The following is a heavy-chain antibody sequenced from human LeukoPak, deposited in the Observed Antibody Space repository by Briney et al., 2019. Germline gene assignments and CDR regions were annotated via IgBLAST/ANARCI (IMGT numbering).Heavy chain of an antibody. J-gene: IGHJ4*02. CDR3: ARSHRSFASGSGDF. CDR1: RFTFRDYW. D-gene: IGHD3-10*01. V-gene: IGHV3-7*05. Sequence: PWGSLRLSCAASRFTFRDYWMSWVRQAPGKGLEWGANIKQDGSEKYYVDSVKGRFTISRDNAKNSLYLQMNSVRAEDTAVYYCARSHRSFASGSGDFWGQGTLVTVSS. CDR2: IKQDGSEK.